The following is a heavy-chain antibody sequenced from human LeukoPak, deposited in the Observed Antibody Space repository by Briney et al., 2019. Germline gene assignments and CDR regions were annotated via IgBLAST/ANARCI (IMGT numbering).Heavy chain of an antibody. V-gene: IGHV3-74*01. CDR3: ARDLPHVETAPFEY. D-gene: IGHD5-24*01. Sequence: PGGSLRLSCAASGFTFGTYWMHWFRQAPGKGLVWVSRINSDGSSTSYADSVKGRFTISRDNAKNTLYLQMNSLRAEDTAVYYCARDLPHVETAPFEYWGQGTLVTVSS. J-gene: IGHJ4*02. CDR2: INSDGSST. CDR1: GFTFGTYW.